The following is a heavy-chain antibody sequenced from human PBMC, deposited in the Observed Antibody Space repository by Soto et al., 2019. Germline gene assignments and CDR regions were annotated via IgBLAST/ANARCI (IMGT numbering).Heavy chain of an antibody. CDR3: ARVSAEGRCSTTSCYPFDY. Sequence: GVSLRLSCAASGFAFSTTTMNWVRQAPGKGLEWASSISGSSSYIFYADSVKGRFTISRDNAKNSLYLQMNSLRAEDTAVYYCARVSAEGRCSTTSCYPFDYWGQGTLVTVSS. J-gene: IGHJ4*02. CDR1: GFAFSTTT. V-gene: IGHV3-21*01. D-gene: IGHD2-2*01. CDR2: ISGSSSYI.